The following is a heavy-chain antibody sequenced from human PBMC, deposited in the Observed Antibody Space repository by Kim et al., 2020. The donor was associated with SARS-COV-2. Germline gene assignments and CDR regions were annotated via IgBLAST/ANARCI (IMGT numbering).Heavy chain of an antibody. J-gene: IGHJ4*02. D-gene: IGHD6-13*01. Sequence: EKYYVDSVNGRVTISRDNAKNSRYRQMNSLRAKDTAVYYCRRTRPGYQDYWGQGILVTVSS. CDR3: RRTRPGYQDY. V-gene: IGHV3-7*03. CDR2: EK.